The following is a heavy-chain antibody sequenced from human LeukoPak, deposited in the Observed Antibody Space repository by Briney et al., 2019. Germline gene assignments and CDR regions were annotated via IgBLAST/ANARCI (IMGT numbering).Heavy chain of an antibody. V-gene: IGHV3-30-3*01. J-gene: IGHJ4*02. Sequence: GGSLRLSCAASGFTFSNYAMHWVRQAPGQGLKWVAVISYDGTTKIYADSVKGRFTLSRDNSKNTLYLQMNSLSTEDTALYYCARTIRGVTLYYFDYWGQGTLVTVSS. D-gene: IGHD3-10*01. CDR2: ISYDGTTK. CDR3: ARTIRGVTLYYFDY. CDR1: GFTFSNYA.